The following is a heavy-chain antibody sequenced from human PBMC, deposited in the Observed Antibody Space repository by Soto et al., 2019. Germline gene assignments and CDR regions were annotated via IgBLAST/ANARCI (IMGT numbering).Heavy chain of an antibody. CDR3: PRHSASWQWFDY. CDR1: GGSISSGGYY. D-gene: IGHD1-26*01. J-gene: IGHJ5*01. Sequence: QVQLQESGPGLVKPSQTLSLTCSVSGGSISSGGYYWSWIRQHPEKGLEWIGYIYYSGSTNYNPSLKSRVIISVDTSSNRFSLDLRSVTAADTAIYYCPRHSASWQWFDYWGQGTLVTVSS. V-gene: IGHV4-31*03. CDR2: IYYSGST.